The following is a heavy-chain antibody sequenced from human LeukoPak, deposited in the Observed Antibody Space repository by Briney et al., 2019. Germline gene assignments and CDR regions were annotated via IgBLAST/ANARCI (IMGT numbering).Heavy chain of an antibody. V-gene: IGHV1-2*02. CDR3: ATDDVTTGTKTALGY. D-gene: IGHD1-1*01. CDR1: GYTFTGYY. Sequence: ASVKVSCKASGYTFTGYYMHWVRQAPGQGLEWMGWINPNSGGTNYAQKFQGRVTMTRDTSISTAYMELSSLRSEDTAVYYCATDDVTTGTKTALGYWGQGTLVTVSS. J-gene: IGHJ4*02. CDR2: INPNSGGT.